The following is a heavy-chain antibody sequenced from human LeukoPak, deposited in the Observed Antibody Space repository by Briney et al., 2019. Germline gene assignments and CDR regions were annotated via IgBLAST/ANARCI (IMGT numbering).Heavy chain of an antibody. V-gene: IGHV3-7*01. CDR2: IKQDGSEK. CDR1: GFTFSSYA. J-gene: IGHJ4*02. CDR3: ARIQDDFWSGYAYYFDY. D-gene: IGHD3-3*01. Sequence: GGSLRLSCAASGFTFSSYAMHWVRQAPGKGLEWVANIKQDGSEKYYVDSVKGRFTISRDNAKNSLYLQMNSLRAEDTAVYYCARIQDDFWSGYAYYFDYWGQGTLVTVSS.